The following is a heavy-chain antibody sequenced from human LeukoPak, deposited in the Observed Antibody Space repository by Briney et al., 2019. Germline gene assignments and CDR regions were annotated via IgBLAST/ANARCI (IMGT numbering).Heavy chain of an antibody. CDR2: ISSSSSYI. Sequence: GGSLRLSCAASGFTFSSYSMNWVRQAPGKGLEWVSSISSSSSYIYYADSVKGRFTISRDNAKNTVHLQMNSLRAEDTAVYYCAKDATPYYWGQGTLVTVSS. V-gene: IGHV3-21*04. CDR3: AKDATPYY. CDR1: GFTFSSYS. D-gene: IGHD1-26*01. J-gene: IGHJ4*02.